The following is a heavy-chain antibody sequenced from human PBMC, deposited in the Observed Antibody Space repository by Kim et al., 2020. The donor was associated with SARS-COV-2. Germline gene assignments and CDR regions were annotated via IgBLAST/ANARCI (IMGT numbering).Heavy chain of an antibody. Sequence: GGSLRLSCATSGFTLSLYSMNWGRQSPGKVMEWVSHISGTGTITKHADSVRGRCTISRDNAKNSLFLQMNGLRAEDTAVYYCVRENYWAFDIWGQGTMVTVSS. J-gene: IGHJ3*02. V-gene: IGHV3-48*04. CDR3: VRENYWAFDI. CDR2: ISGTGTIT. D-gene: IGHD2-15*01. CDR1: GFTLSLYS.